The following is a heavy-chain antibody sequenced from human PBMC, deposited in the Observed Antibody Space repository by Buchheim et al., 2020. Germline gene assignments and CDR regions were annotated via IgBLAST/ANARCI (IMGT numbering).Heavy chain of an antibody. CDR3: AREIRYCSSSSCNIGDFDY. V-gene: IGHV1-2*04. CDR2: INPYSGGT. J-gene: IGHJ4*02. Sequence: QVQLVQSGAEVKKPGASVKVSCKASGYTFTDNYLHWVRQAPGQGLEWMGWINPYSGGTNYAQQFQGWVTMTRDTSITKAFIEVSRLSFDDTAVYYCAREIRYCSSSSCNIGDFDYWGQGTL. D-gene: IGHD2-2*01. CDR1: GYTFTDNY.